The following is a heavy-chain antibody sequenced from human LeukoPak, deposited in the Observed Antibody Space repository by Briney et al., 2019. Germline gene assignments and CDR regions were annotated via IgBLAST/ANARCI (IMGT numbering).Heavy chain of an antibody. D-gene: IGHD1-26*01. CDR1: GFTFSSYA. CDR3: AKDLWWELLHDY. Sequence: GRSLRLSCAASGFTFSSYAMSWVRQDPGKGPEWVSAISGSGGSTYYADSVKGRFTISRDNSKNTLYLQMNSLRTEDTAVYYCAKDLWWELLHDYWGQGTPVTVSS. V-gene: IGHV3-23*01. J-gene: IGHJ4*02. CDR2: ISGSGGST.